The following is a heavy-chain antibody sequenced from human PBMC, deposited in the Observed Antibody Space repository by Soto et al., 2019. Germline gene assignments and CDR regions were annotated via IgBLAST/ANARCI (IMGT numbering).Heavy chain of an antibody. CDR3: AGVGATIYYYVMDV. D-gene: IGHD2-15*01. CDR1: GYTFTSYA. V-gene: IGHV1-3*01. Sequence: ASVNVSCKSSGYTFTSYAMHWLRQPAGQRLEWMGWMNAGNDYTRYTQQLRSRVSLTQDTSASTAYKDLSRLRSEETAVYYCAGVGATIYYYVMDVWGQGTTVTVSS. CDR2: MNAGNDYT. J-gene: IGHJ6*02.